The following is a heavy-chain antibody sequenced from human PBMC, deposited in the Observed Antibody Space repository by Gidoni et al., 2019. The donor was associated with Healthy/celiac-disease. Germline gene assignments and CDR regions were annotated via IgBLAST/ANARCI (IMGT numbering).Heavy chain of an antibody. V-gene: IGHV4-34*01. CDR2: INHSRST. CDR1: GGSFSGYY. J-gene: IGHJ4*02. CDR3: ARAGAVSIAAAAPWAY. D-gene: IGHD6-13*01. Sequence: QVQLQQWGAGLLKPSETLSLTCAVYGGSFSGYYWSWIRQPPGKGLEWIGEINHSRSTNYNPSLMSRVTISVDTSKNQFSLKLSSVTAADTAVYYCARAGAVSIAAAAPWAYWGQGTLVTVSS.